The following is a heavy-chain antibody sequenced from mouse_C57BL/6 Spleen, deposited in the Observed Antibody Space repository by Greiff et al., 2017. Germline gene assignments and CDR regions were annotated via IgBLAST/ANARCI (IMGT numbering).Heavy chain of an antibody. V-gene: IGHV1-81*01. D-gene: IGHD2-4*01. CDR2: IYPRSGNT. CDR1: GYTFTSYG. Sequence: QVQLQQSGAELARPGASVKLSCKASGYTFTSYGISWVKQRTGQGLEWIGEIYPRSGNTYYNEKFKGKATLTADKSSSTAYMELRSLTSEDSAVYFCARSGRLRRGYAMDYWGQGPSVTVSS. CDR3: ARSGRLRRGYAMDY. J-gene: IGHJ4*01.